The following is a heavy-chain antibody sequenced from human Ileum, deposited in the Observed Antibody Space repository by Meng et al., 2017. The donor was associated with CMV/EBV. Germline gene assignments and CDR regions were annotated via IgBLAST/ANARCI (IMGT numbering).Heavy chain of an antibody. CDR1: GFTFRDSA. CDR2: LSGSGSTT. D-gene: IGHD3-10*01. Sequence: GGSLRLSCAASGFTFRDSAMGWVRQAPGKGLEWVSSLSGSGSTTYYAESVKGRFTISRDSSKNTVSLLMNSLRTEDTAVYFCAREELTVFRGVGFDLWGQGTLVTVSS. V-gene: IGHV3-23*01. J-gene: IGHJ3*01. CDR3: AREELTVFRGVGFDL.